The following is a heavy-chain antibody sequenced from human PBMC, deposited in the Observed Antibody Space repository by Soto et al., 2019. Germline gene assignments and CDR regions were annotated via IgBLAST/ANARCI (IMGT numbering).Heavy chain of an antibody. CDR1: GGTFSSYA. Sequence: QVQLVQSGAEVKKPGSSVKVSCKASGGTFSSYAISWVRQAPGQGLEWMGGIIPIFGTANYAQKFQGRVTITADESTSTAYMELSSLRSEDTAVYYCARDGVLDTAMVTATQGGDAFAIWGQGTMVTVSS. CDR2: IIPIFGTA. V-gene: IGHV1-69*01. J-gene: IGHJ3*02. CDR3: ARDGVLDTAMVTATQGGDAFAI. D-gene: IGHD5-18*01.